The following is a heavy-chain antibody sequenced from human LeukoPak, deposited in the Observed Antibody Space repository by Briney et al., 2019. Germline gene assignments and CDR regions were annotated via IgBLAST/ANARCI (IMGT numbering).Heavy chain of an antibody. CDR3: AKGGEYSTSWDDTFDI. V-gene: IGHV3-30*02. CDR2: IRYDGSNK. J-gene: IGHJ3*02. Sequence: GGSLRLSCAASGFTFSSYGLHWVRQAPGKGLEWVAFIRYDGSNKYYADSVKGRFTISRDNSKNTLYLDMNSLRTEDTALYYCAKGGEYSTSWDDTFDIRGQGTMVTVSS. CDR1: GFTFSSYG. D-gene: IGHD2-2*01.